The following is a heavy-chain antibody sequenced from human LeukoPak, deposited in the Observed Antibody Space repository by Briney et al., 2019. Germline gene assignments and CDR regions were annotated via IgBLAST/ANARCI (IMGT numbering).Heavy chain of an antibody. Sequence: ASVKVSCKVSGYTLSELSMHWVRQPPGKGLEWMGGSDPDTGEALYAQKFQGRVTMTEDASTDTAYMELNSLRSEDTAVYYCATVSWWGQGTLVTVSS. V-gene: IGHV1-24*01. J-gene: IGHJ4*02. CDR2: SDPDTGEA. CDR3: ATVSW. CDR1: GYTLSELS.